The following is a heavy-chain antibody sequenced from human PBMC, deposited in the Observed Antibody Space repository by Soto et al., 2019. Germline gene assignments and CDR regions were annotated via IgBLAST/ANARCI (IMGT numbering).Heavy chain of an antibody. Sequence: PVGSLRLSCAASGFSFRSYGMHWVRQAPGKGLEWVAVIWYDGNKKYYGDSVRGRFTISRDNSQNTLYLEMNSLRAEDTAVYYCVVDTTGLLDYWGQGTLVTVSS. V-gene: IGHV3-33*03. J-gene: IGHJ4*02. CDR2: IWYDGNKK. D-gene: IGHD5-18*01. CDR1: GFSFRSYG. CDR3: VVDTTGLLDY.